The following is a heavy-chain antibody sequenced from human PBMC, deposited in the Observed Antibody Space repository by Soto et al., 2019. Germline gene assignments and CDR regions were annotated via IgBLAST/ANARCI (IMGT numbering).Heavy chain of an antibody. CDR3: ARQAGAFGYYMDV. CDR2: IYYSGTT. Sequence: QLQLQESGPGLVKPSETLSLTCTVSGGSISSSDYYWGWIRQPPGKGLEWIGAIYYSGTTYYSPSRQSRVTISVDTSKNQFSLKMRSVTAADTAVYFWARQAGAFGYYMDVWGKGPTVTVSS. V-gene: IGHV4-39*01. D-gene: IGHD3-3*02. J-gene: IGHJ6*03. CDR1: GGSISSSDYY.